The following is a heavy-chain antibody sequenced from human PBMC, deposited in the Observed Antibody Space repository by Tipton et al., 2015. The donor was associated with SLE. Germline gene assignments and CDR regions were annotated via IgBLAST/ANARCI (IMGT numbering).Heavy chain of an antibody. J-gene: IGHJ4*02. CDR2: ISYSETT. CDR1: GGSISSHY. V-gene: IGHV4-59*11. D-gene: IGHD2-15*01. CDR3: AGAWQGYCSGGTCYVLAY. Sequence: TLSLTCTVSGGSISSHYWSWIRQPPGKGLEWIGYISYSETTNYNPSLKSRVTISVATSKNQFSLKLRSVTAADTAVYYCAGAWQGYCSGGTCYVLAYWGQGTLVTVSS.